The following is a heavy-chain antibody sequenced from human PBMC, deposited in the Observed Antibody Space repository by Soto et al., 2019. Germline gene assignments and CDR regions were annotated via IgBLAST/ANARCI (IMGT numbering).Heavy chain of an antibody. Sequence: QITLKESGPTLVKPTQTLTLTCTFSGFSLSTSGVSVSWIRQPPGKALEWLALIYWDDDQRYSPSLQGRLTISKDTSKNQVVLIMTNMDPVDTARYYCAYNDDTVGGSGVYWGQGSLVTVSS. J-gene: IGHJ4*02. CDR1: GFSLSTSGVS. CDR2: IYWDDDQ. CDR3: AYNDDTVGGSGVY. D-gene: IGHD3-10*01. V-gene: IGHV2-5*02.